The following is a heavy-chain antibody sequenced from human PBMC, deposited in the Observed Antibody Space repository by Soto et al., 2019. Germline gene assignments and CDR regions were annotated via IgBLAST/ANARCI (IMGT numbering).Heavy chain of an antibody. Sequence: EVQLAGSGGGLAQPGGSLRLSCAASGFTLSGYAMDWVRQAPGKGLEYVSDISSNGVGTYYANSVQGRFTISRDNSKNTVYLQMGSLRPEDMAVYYCARRARPYFYYMDVWGKGTTVTVS. CDR2: ISSNGVGT. CDR1: GFTLSGYA. J-gene: IGHJ6*03. CDR3: ARRARPYFYYMDV. V-gene: IGHV3-64*01. D-gene: IGHD6-6*01.